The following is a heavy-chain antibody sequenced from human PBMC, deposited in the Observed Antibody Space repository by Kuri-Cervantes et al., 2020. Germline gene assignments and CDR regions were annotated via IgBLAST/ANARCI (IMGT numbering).Heavy chain of an antibody. Sequence: GESLKISCAASGFTFSSYWMSWVRQAPGKGLEWVANIKQDGSEKYYVDSVKGRFTISRDNAKNSLYLQMNSLRAEDTAVYYCAKVKGKMPSPVPDYWGQGTLVTVSS. CDR1: GFTFSSYW. CDR2: IKQDGSEK. J-gene: IGHJ4*02. CDR3: AKVKGKMPSPVPDY. V-gene: IGHV3-7*01. D-gene: IGHD2-2*01.